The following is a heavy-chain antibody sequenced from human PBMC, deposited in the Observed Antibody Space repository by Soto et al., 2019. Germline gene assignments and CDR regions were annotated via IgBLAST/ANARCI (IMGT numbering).Heavy chain of an antibody. Sequence: EVQLVESGGGLVQPGGSLRLSCAVSGFTVSSHYMSWVRQAPGKGLEWVSVIYSGGSTYYADSVKGRSTISRDNSKNTLYLQMNSLRAEDSAVYYCAQHDWFDPWGQGTLVTVSS. CDR3: AQHDWFDP. J-gene: IGHJ5*02. CDR1: GFTVSSHY. V-gene: IGHV3-66*04. CDR2: IYSGGST.